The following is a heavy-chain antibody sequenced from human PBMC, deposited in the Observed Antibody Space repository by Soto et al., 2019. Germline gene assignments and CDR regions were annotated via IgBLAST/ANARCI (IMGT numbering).Heavy chain of an antibody. D-gene: IGHD3-22*01. CDR1: GGSITRSSYY. J-gene: IGHJ3*02. CDR2: IYYSGST. Sequence: QLQLQESVPGLVKPSETLSLTCTVSGGSITRSSYYWGWIRQPPGKGLEWIGSIYYSGSTYYNPSLKSRVTISVDTSKTQFSLKLSSVTAADTAVYYCARQDLTMIVVVIPDAFDIWGQGTMVTVSS. V-gene: IGHV4-39*01. CDR3: ARQDLTMIVVVIPDAFDI.